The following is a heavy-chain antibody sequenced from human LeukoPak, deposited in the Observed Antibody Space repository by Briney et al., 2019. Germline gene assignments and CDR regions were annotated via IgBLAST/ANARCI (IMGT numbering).Heavy chain of an antibody. CDR3: SLSVTGYDY. V-gene: IGHV1-46*02. CDR2: INPSGGST. D-gene: IGHD4-17*01. CDR1: GYTFNNHY. Sequence: ASVKVSCKASGYTFNNHYMYWVRQAPGQGLEWMGVINPSGGSTSYAQKFQGRVTMTRDTSTSTVYMELSSLRSEDTAVYYCSLSVTGYDYWGQGTLVTVSS. J-gene: IGHJ4*02.